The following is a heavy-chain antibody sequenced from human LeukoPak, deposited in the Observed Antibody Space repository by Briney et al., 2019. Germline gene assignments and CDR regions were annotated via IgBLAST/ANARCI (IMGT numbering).Heavy chain of an antibody. CDR3: ARDFSGWNEGWLDY. CDR2: MNPNSGGT. D-gene: IGHD1-1*01. Sequence: EASVKVSCKASGYTFTSYDINWVRQATGQGLEWMGWMNPNSGGTNYAQKFQGRVTMTRDTSISTAYMELSRLRSDDTAVYYCARDFSGWNEGWLDYWGQGTLVTVSS. J-gene: IGHJ4*02. CDR1: GYTFTSYD. V-gene: IGHV1-2*02.